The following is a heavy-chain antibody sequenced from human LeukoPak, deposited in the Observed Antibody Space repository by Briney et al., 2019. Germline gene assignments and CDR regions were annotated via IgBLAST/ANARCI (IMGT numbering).Heavy chain of an antibody. CDR1: GGTFSSYA. CDR3: ARVIAAAGTRWFDP. D-gene: IGHD6-13*01. Sequence: SVKVSCKASGGTFSSYAISWVRQAPGQGLEWMGRIIPIFGIANYAQKFQGRVTITADKSTSTAYMELSSLRSEDTAVYYCARVIAAAGTRWFDPWSQGTLVTVSS. V-gene: IGHV1-69*04. CDR2: IIPIFGIA. J-gene: IGHJ5*02.